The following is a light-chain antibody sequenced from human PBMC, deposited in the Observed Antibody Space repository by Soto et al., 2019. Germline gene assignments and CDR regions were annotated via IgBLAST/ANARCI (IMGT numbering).Light chain of an antibody. Sequence: EIVLTQSPGTLSLSPGERATLSCRASQSVSASYFAWYQHKPGQAPRLLIYGASSRATGIPDRFSGSGSGTDFSLTISKLEPEDFVVYYWQQYGLSPYTFGQGTKLEI. CDR1: QSVSASY. J-gene: IGKJ2*01. V-gene: IGKV3-20*01. CDR2: GAS. CDR3: QQYGLSPYT.